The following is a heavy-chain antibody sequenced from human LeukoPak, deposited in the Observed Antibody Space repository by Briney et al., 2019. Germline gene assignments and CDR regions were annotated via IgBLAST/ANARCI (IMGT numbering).Heavy chain of an antibody. J-gene: IGHJ3*02. V-gene: IGHV3-23*01. Sequence: GGSLRLSCAASGLTFSSYAMSWVRQAPGKGLEWVSAISGSGGSTYYADSVKGRFTISRDNSKNTLYLQMNSLRAEDTAVYYCAREGSPDYYDSSGWGAFDIWGQGTMVTVSS. CDR1: GLTFSSYA. D-gene: IGHD3-22*01. CDR2: ISGSGGST. CDR3: AREGSPDYYDSSGWGAFDI.